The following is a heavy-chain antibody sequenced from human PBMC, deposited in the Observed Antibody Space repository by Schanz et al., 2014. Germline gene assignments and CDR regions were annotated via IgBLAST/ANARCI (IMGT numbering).Heavy chain of an antibody. CDR2: INAGTGNT. CDR1: GYSFTPFP. V-gene: IGHV1-3*01. CDR3: AREVGLYDRGWFDP. D-gene: IGHD3-22*01. Sequence: QVQLVQSGAEVKKPGASVKVSCKASGYSFTPFPIHWVRQAPGQRLEWMGWINAGTGNTEYSQKFQGRVTITRDTLASTAYMEVSSLRSEDTAVYYCAREVGLYDRGWFDPWGQGTLVTVSS. J-gene: IGHJ5*02.